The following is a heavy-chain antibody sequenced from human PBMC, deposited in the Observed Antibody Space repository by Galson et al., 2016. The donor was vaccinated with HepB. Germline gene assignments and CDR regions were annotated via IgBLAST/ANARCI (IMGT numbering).Heavy chain of an antibody. D-gene: IGHD1-1*01. CDR2: TYPPNSDT. CDR1: GYSFSNYW. V-gene: IGHV5-51*01. Sequence: QSGAEVKKPGESLKISCKGSGYSFSNYWIGWLRQMPGKGLEWMGITYPPNSDTRYSPSFQGHVTMPAAKSISTAYLQWNSLKASDTAMYYCARFPRPTYWMYGMDVWGEGTTVSVSS. J-gene: IGHJ6*04. CDR3: ARFPRPTYWMYGMDV.